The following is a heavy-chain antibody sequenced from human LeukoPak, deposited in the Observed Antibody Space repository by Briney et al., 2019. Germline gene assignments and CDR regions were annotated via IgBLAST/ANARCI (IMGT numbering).Heavy chain of an antibody. CDR2: INPNSGGT. D-gene: IGHD6-13*01. CDR1: GYTFTGYY. CDR3: ARVSGQQLVSLDAFDI. Sequence: GASVKVSCKASGYTFTGYYIHWVRQAPGQGLEWMGWINPNSGGTNYALKFQGRVTMTRDTSISTAYMELSRLRSDDTAVYYCARVSGQQLVSLDAFDIWGQGTMVTVSS. J-gene: IGHJ3*02. V-gene: IGHV1-2*02.